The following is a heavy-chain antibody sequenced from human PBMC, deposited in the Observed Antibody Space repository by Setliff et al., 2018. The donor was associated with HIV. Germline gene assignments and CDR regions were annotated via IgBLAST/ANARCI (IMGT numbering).Heavy chain of an antibody. J-gene: IGHJ4*02. CDR1: GFTFSSYG. CDR3: ARDGGEY. D-gene: IGHD3-16*01. Sequence: PGGSLRLSCAASGFTFSSYGMHWVRQAPGKGLEWVAVTSSDGRSEFFADSVRGRFTTSRDNSENTLFLQMNSLRPEDTAAYYCARDGGEYWGQGTLVTVSS. V-gene: IGHV3-30*19. CDR2: TSSDGRSE.